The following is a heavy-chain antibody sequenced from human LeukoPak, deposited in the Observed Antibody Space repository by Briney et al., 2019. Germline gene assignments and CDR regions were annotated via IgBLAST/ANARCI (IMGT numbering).Heavy chain of an antibody. Sequence: GGSLRLSCAASGFTFNTYAMSWVRQAPGKELEWVSVIYSDGRTHYADSVKGRFTISRDNSKNTLFLQMNSLRAEDTAVYYCARADGTGGPYDYWGQGTLVTVSS. CDR3: ARADGTGGPYDY. V-gene: IGHV3-53*01. D-gene: IGHD3/OR15-3a*01. J-gene: IGHJ4*02. CDR1: GFTFNTYA. CDR2: IYSDGRT.